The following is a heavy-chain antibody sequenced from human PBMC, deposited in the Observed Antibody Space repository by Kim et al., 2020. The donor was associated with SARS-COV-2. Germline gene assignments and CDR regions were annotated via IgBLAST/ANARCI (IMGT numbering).Heavy chain of an antibody. CDR2: ISYDGSNT. D-gene: IGHD5-12*01. J-gene: IGHJ6*02. CDR1: GFTFSSYA. V-gene: IGHV3-30-3*01. CDR3: ARDWTGGYSGLMDV. Sequence: GGSLRLSCAASGFTFSSYAMHWVRQAPGKGLEWVAVISYDGSNTYYADSVKGRFTISRDNSKNTLYLQMNSLRAEDTAVYYCARDWTGGYSGLMDVWGQGTTDTVSS.